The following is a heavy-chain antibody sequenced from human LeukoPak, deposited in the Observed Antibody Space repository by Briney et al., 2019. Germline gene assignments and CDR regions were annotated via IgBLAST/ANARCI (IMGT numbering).Heavy chain of an antibody. CDR1: GFSFSSHA. CDR2: TSKDGSDK. Sequence: GGSLRLSCAASGFSFSSHAMHWVRQAPGKGLEWVAVTSKDGSDKYYADSVKGRFTISRDNSKNTLYLQMNSLRAEDTAVYYCARGSVTTGPFGMDVWGQGTTVTVSS. V-gene: IGHV3-30*03. J-gene: IGHJ6*02. D-gene: IGHD5-18*01. CDR3: ARGSVTTGPFGMDV.